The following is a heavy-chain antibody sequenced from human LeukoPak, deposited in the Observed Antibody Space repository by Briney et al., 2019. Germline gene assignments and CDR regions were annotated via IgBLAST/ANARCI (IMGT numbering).Heavy chain of an antibody. CDR2: ISGSGDRA. J-gene: IGHJ4*02. Sequence: GGSLRLSRAASGFAFSSYAMSWVRQAPGKGLEWVSVISGSGDRAYYADSVEGRFTLSRDNSRNTMYLQMNSLRADDTAVYYCAKDHIGTLSYDILSAFASWGQGTLVTVSS. CDR3: AKDHIGTLSYDILSAFAS. D-gene: IGHD3-9*01. CDR1: GFAFSSYA. V-gene: IGHV3-23*01.